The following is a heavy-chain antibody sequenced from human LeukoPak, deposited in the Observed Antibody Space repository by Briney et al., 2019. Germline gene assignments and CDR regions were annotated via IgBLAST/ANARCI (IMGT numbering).Heavy chain of an antibody. V-gene: IGHV4-34*01. J-gene: IGHJ6*03. Sequence: PSETLSLTCAVYGGSFSGYYWSWIRQPPGKGLEWIGEINHSGSTNYNPSLKSRVTISVDTSKNQFSLKLSSVTAADTAVYYCARTYAGRRYYYYYYYMDVWGKGTTVTVSS. CDR2: INHSGST. CDR3: ARTYAGRRYYYYYYYMDV. CDR1: GGSFSGYY. D-gene: IGHD1-14*01.